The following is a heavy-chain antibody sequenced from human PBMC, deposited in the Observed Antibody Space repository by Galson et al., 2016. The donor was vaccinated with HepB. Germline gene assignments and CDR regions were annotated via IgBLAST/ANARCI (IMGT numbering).Heavy chain of an antibody. V-gene: IGHV3-13*01. D-gene: IGHD6-19*01. J-gene: IGHJ6*04. Sequence: SLRLSCAASGFSFSNYDMHWVRQAPGKGLEWVSSIYTAGDTYYEDSVEGRFTVSRENAKDSLYLHMNSLRAGDTAVYYCVRGSYTSDWYRTSAYDFGLDVWGKGTPVTVSS. CDR2: IYTAGDT. CDR3: VRGSYTSDWYRTSAYDFGLDV. CDR1: GFSFSNYD.